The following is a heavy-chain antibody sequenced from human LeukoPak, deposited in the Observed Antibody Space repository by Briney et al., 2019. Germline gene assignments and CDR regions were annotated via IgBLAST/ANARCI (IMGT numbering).Heavy chain of an antibody. D-gene: IGHD1-1*01. CDR3: ARDKVDNAWTGSLFDY. Sequence: PGGSLRLSCATSGFTFSTYWMSWVCQASGKGQEWMAIIKQDGTEKHYVDSVKSRFTISRDNAKNSVYLQMNSLRAEDTAVYYCARDKVDNAWTGSLFDYWGQGTLVTVSS. J-gene: IGHJ4*02. CDR1: GFTFSTYW. CDR2: IKQDGTEK. V-gene: IGHV3-7*01.